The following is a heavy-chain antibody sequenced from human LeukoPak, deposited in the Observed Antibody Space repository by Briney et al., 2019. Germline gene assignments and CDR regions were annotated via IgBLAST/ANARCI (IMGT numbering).Heavy chain of an antibody. CDR3: ARYGGEIFDY. V-gene: IGHV4-39*07. CDR2: IYYSGST. Sequence: SETLSLTCTVSGGSISSSSYYWGWIRQPPGKGLEWIGSIYYSGSTYYNPSLKSRVTISVDTSKNQFSLKLSSVTAADTAVYYCARYGGEIFDYWGQGTLVTVSS. J-gene: IGHJ4*02. D-gene: IGHD4-23*01. CDR1: GGSISSSSYY.